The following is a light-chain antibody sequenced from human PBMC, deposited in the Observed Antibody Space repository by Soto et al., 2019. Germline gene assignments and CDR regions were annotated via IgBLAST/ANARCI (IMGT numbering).Light chain of an antibody. CDR3: CSYAGSSTFYVV. Sequence: QSALTQPASVSGSPGQSITISCTGTSSDVGSYNLVSWYQQHPGKAPKLMIYEGSKRPSGVSNRFSGSKSGNTASLTISGLQAEDVADYYCCSYAGSSTFYVVFGGGTKLTVL. CDR2: EGS. J-gene: IGLJ2*01. V-gene: IGLV2-23*03. CDR1: SSDVGSYNL.